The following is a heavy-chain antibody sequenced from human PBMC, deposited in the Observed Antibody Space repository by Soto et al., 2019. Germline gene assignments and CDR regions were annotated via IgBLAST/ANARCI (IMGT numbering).Heavy chain of an antibody. CDR1: GGSVTSDEDY. CDR3: ATESGSTYGYFDH. V-gene: IGHV4-30-4*01. Sequence: SETLSLTCTVSGGSVTSDEDYWTWIRQSPGRGLEWIGYISNSGSTGYNPSLKTRLSMSVDRSKNQFTLRLTSVTAADTAVYFCATESGSTYGYFDHWGQGTQVTVSS. D-gene: IGHD5-18*01. J-gene: IGHJ4*02. CDR2: ISNSGST.